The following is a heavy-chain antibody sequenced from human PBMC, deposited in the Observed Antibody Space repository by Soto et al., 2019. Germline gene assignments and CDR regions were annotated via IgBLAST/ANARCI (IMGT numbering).Heavy chain of an antibody. D-gene: IGHD6-13*01. V-gene: IGHV3-33*01. Sequence: GGSLRLSCAASGFTFRSYGMHWVGQAQGKGLEWVAVIWYDGSNKYYADSVKGRFTISRDKSKNTLYLQMNSLRAEDTAVYYCARDMDSSSYNWFDPWGQGTLVTVSS. CDR1: GFTFRSYG. CDR2: IWYDGSNK. CDR3: ARDMDSSSYNWFDP. J-gene: IGHJ5*02.